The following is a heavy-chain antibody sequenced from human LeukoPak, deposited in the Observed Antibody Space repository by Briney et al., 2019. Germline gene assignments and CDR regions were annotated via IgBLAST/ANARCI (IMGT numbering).Heavy chain of an antibody. CDR2: FYTSERP. D-gene: IGHD3-10*01. J-gene: IGHJ6*03. CDR1: CGPLSSGIYF. CDR3: ARDGLNNMVRGKMHYVYMNG. Sequence: PLSLPCSLSCGPLSSGIYFWRWTPQPAGEGLEWIGRFYTSERPHYTPSLKTRVTIPVDASKPQLSLTLRSVTAAHTAVCYCARDGLNNMVRGKMHYVYMNGWGKGTTVTISS. V-gene: IGHV4-61*02.